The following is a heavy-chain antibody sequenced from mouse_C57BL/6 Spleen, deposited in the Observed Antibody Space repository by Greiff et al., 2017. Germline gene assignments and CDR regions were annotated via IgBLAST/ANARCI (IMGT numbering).Heavy chain of an antibody. Sequence: EVQLVESGGDLVKPGGSLKLSCAASGFTFSSYGMSWVRQTPDKRLEWVATISRGGSYTYYPDSVKGRFTISRDNAKDTLYLQMSSLKSEDTAMYYSAGHIARARDPYWYFDVWGTGTTVTVSS. CDR2: ISRGGSYT. CDR3: AGHIARARDPYWYFDV. J-gene: IGHJ1*03. V-gene: IGHV5-6*01. CDR1: GFTFSSYG. D-gene: IGHD2-13*01.